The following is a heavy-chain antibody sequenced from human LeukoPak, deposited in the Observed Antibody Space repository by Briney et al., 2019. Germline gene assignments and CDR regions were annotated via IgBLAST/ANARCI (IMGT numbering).Heavy chain of an antibody. CDR1: GFTFDDYA. V-gene: IGHV3-9*01. Sequence: GRSLRLSCAASGFTFDDYAMHWVRHAPGKGLEWVSGISWNSGSIGYADSVKGRFTISRDNAKNSLYLQMNSLRAEDTALYYCAKGFLEYYYGSGSYSQPGDYWGQGTLVTVSS. J-gene: IGHJ4*02. D-gene: IGHD3-10*01. CDR3: AKGFLEYYYGSGSYSQPGDY. CDR2: ISWNSGSI.